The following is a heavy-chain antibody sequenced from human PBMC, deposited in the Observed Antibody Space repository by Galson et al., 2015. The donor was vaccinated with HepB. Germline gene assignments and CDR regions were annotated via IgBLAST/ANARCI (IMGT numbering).Heavy chain of an antibody. Sequence: SETLSLTCTVSGGSISSYYWSWIRQPPGKGLEWIGYIYYSGSTNYNPSLKSRVTISVDTSKNQFSLKLSSVTAADTAVYCCARDLGYSSSSHYYYYGMDVWGQGTTVTVSS. J-gene: IGHJ6*02. CDR1: GGSISSYY. D-gene: IGHD6-6*01. CDR2: IYYSGST. CDR3: ARDLGYSSSSHYYYYGMDV. V-gene: IGHV4-59*01.